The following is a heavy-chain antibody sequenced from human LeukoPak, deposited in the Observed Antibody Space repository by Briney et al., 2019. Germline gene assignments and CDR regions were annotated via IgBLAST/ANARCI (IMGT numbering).Heavy chain of an antibody. J-gene: IGHJ4*02. Sequence: GGTLRLSHATSGFAFSDYEFSWVPHAPGKGLVSGSYITVLGSMEHYTESLKGRCTISRDNAKKSLYLQMTSLRPEDTAVYNCIRAKNRDLGGEAILGGAPYDFWGQGTRVTVSS. CDR2: ITVLGSME. CDR1: GFAFSDYE. CDR3: IRAKNRDLGGEAILGGAPYDF. D-gene: IGHD7-27*01. V-gene: IGHV3-48*03.